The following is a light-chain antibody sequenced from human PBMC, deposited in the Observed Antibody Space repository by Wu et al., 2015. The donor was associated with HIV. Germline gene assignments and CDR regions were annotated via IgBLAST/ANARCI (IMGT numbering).Light chain of an antibody. CDR2: DAS. V-gene: IGKV3-11*01. CDR3: QQRSNWPLT. J-gene: IGKJ4*01. Sequence: ELVMTQSPVTLSVSPGERATLSCRASQSVSSNLAWYQQKPGQAPRLLIYDASNRATGIPARFSGSGSGTDFTLTVSSLEPEDFAVYYCQQRSNWPLTFGGGTKVEIK. CDR1: QSVSSN.